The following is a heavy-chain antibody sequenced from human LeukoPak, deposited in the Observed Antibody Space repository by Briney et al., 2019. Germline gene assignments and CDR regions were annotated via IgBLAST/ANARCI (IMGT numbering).Heavy chain of an antibody. V-gene: IGHV4-34*01. Sequence: PSETLSLTCAVYGESFSGYFWSWIRQPPGKGLEWIGEINHSGSTNYNPSLKSRVTISVDTSKNQFSLKLTSVTAADTAVYYCARLVAVITIPYFDYWGQGTLVTVSS. CDR1: GESFSGYF. D-gene: IGHD3-22*01. CDR3: ARLVAVITIPYFDY. J-gene: IGHJ4*02. CDR2: INHSGST.